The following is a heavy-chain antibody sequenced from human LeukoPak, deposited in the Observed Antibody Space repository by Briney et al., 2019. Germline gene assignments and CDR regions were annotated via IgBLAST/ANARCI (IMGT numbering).Heavy chain of an antibody. CDR1: GFTFDDYG. V-gene: IGHV3-20*04. D-gene: IGHD3-22*01. CDR2: INWNGGST. J-gene: IGHJ4*02. CDR3: ARAPNSYDSSGFLTYYFDY. Sequence: PGGSPRLSCAASGFTFDDYGMSWVRQAPGKGLEWVSGINWNGGSTGYADSVKGRFTISRDNAKNSLYLQMNSLRAEDTALYYCARAPNSYDSSGFLTYYFDYWGQGTLVTVSS.